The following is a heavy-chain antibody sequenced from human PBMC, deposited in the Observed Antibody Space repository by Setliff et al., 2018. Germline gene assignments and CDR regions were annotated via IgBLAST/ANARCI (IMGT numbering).Heavy chain of an antibody. Sequence: PSETLSLTCTVSGDSISSRPFYWGWIRQPPGKGLEWIGRIHYRGTTYSNASLASRLTISLDTSKNQFSLTLSSVTAADTAVYYCARMSGFLYMDVWGKGTTVTVSS. CDR2: IHYRGTT. J-gene: IGHJ6*03. V-gene: IGHV4-39*07. CDR3: ARMSGFLYMDV. CDR1: GDSISSRPFY. D-gene: IGHD3-3*01.